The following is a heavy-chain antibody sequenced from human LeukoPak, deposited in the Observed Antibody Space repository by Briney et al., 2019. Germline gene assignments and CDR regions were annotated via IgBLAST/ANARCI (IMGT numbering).Heavy chain of an antibody. Sequence: GESLEISCEGSGYRFNAYWIAWVRQMPGKGLEWMGIIYPDDSDTRYSPSFQGQVTISADKSVRTAYLQWSSLKASDTGMYYCARPNITSYYDSRGYDAFDVWGQGTMVTVSS. CDR3: ARPNITSYYDSRGYDAFDV. CDR2: IYPDDSDT. CDR1: GYRFNAYW. D-gene: IGHD3-22*01. J-gene: IGHJ3*01. V-gene: IGHV5-51*01.